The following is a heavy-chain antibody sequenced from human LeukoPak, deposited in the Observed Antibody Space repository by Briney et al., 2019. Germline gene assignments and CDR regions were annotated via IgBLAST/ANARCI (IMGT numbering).Heavy chain of an antibody. CDR1: GFTFSSYG. CDR2: IRYDGSNK. J-gene: IGHJ6*03. Sequence: PGGSLRLSCAASGFTFSSYGMHWVRQAPGKGLEWVAFIRYDGSNKYYADSVKGRFTISRDNSKNTLYLQMNSLRAEDTAVYYCARDLDLYYYYYYMDVWGKGTTVTVSS. D-gene: IGHD3-9*01. CDR3: ARDLDLYYYYYYMDV. V-gene: IGHV3-30*02.